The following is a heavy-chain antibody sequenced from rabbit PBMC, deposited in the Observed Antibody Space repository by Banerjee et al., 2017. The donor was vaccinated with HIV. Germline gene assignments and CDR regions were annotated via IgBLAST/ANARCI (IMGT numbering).Heavy chain of an antibody. Sequence: QEQLEESGGDLVKPEGSLTLTCTASGFDISSYHMRWVRQAPGKGLELIACVYTSSGNTVYASWAKGRFTISKTSSTTVTLQMTSLTAADTATYFCARNFDLWGPGTLVTVS. J-gene: IGHJ4*01. CDR1: GFDISSYH. CDR2: VYTSSGNT. V-gene: IGHV1S45*01. CDR3: ARNFDL.